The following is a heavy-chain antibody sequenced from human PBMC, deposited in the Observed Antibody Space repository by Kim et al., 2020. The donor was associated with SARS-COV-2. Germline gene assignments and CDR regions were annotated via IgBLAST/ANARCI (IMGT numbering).Heavy chain of an antibody. V-gene: IGHV4-34*01. CDR2: INHSGST. CDR1: GGSFSGYY. D-gene: IGHD2-15*01. Sequence: SETLSLTCAVYGGSFSGYYWSWIRQPPGKGLEWIGEINHSGSTNYNPSLKSRVTISVDTSKNQFSLKLSSVTAADTAVYYCARALRYCSGGSCYSNSTVTKLGYFDYWGQGTLVTVSS. CDR3: ARALRYCSGGSCYSNSTVTKLGYFDY. J-gene: IGHJ4*02.